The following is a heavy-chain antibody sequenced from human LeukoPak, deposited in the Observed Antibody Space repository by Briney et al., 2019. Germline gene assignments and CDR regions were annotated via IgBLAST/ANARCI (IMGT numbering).Heavy chain of an antibody. D-gene: IGHD2-8*02. CDR3: ASGGKYCTGGACYGD. CDR1: GFNVSDDY. Sequence: GGSLRLSCAASGFNVSDDYISWVRQTPGKGLEWVSVIYSGGATFYADSVKGRFTISRDNSKNTVHLQMNSLRAEDTAVYYCASGGKYCTGGACYGDWGQGTLVTVSS. CDR2: IYSGGAT. V-gene: IGHV3-53*01. J-gene: IGHJ4*02.